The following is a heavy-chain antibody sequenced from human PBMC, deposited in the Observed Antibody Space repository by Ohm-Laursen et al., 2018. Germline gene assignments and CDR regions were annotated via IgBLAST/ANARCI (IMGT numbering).Heavy chain of an antibody. CDR1: GFTFSISG. CDR2: ISVSGSST. V-gene: IGHV3-23*01. D-gene: IGHD5-12*01. CDR3: ARDVAHGGYGFGMDV. Sequence: SLRLSCAASGFTFSISGMTWVRQAPGKGLEWVSGISVSGSSTDYADSVKARFTISRDNAKNSLYLQMNSLRAEDTAVYYCARDVAHGGYGFGMDVWGQGTTVTVSS. J-gene: IGHJ6*02.